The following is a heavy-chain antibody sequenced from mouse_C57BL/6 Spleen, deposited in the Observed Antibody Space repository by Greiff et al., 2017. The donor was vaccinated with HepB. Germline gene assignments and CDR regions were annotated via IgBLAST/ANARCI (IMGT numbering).Heavy chain of an antibody. J-gene: IGHJ3*01. CDR1: GYTFTSYW. D-gene: IGHD1-1*01. CDR3: ARPPRGTVVAEGFAY. V-gene: IGHV1-53*01. Sequence: QVQLKQPGTELVKPGASVKLSCKASGYTFTSYWMHWVKQRPGQGLEWIGNINPSNGGTNYNEKFKSKATLTVDKSSSTAYMQLSSLTSEDSAVYYCARPPRGTVVAEGFAYWGQGTLVTVSA. CDR2: INPSNGGT.